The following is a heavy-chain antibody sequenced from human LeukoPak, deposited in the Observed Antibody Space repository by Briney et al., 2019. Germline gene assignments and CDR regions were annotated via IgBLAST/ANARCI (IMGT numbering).Heavy chain of an antibody. V-gene: IGHV1-69*13. CDR3: ATDYGGNSVKDAFDI. Sequence: SVKVSCKASGGTFSSYAISWVRQAPGQGLEWMGRIIPIFGTANYAQKFQGRVTITADESTSTAYMELSSLRSEDTAVYYCATDYGGNSVKDAFDIWGQGTMVTVSS. CDR2: IIPIFGTA. D-gene: IGHD4-23*01. CDR1: GGTFSSYA. J-gene: IGHJ3*02.